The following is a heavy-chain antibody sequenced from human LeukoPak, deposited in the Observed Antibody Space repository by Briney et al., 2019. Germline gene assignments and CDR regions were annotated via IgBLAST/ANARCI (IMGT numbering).Heavy chain of an antibody. J-gene: IGHJ2*01. CDR3: ARGGTTMVTGNWYFDL. D-gene: IGHD5-18*01. V-gene: IGHV1-2*02. CDR1: GYTFTGYY. CDR2: FNPNSAGT. Sequence: ASVKVSCKASGYTFTGYYLHWVRQAPEQGLEWMGWFNPNSAGTNYAQKFQDRVTMTRDTSISTAYMELSRLRSDDTAVYYCARGGTTMVTGNWYFDLWGRGTLVTVS.